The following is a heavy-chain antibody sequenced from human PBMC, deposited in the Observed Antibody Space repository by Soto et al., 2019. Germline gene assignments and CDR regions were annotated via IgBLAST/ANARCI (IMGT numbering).Heavy chain of an antibody. CDR1: GFTFTSYA. D-gene: IGHD1-26*01. Sequence: GGSLRLSCAASGFTFTSYAMTWVRQCPGKGLEWVSSIGTTTGDLLYADSVKGRFTISRDNSRNTLYLQMNSLRTEDTAIYYCAKRSPSGTYYFDYWGQGTPFTVSS. CDR3: AKRSPSGTYYFDY. V-gene: IGHV3-23*01. CDR2: IGTTTGDL. J-gene: IGHJ4*02.